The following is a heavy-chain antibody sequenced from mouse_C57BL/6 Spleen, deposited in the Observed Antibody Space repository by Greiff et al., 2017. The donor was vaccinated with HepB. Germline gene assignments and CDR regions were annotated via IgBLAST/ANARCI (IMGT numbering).Heavy chain of an antibody. Sequence: QVQLQQPGAELVKPGASVKLSCKASGYTFTSYWMQWVKQRPGQGLEWIGEIDPSDSYTNYNQKFKGKATLTVDTSSSTAYMQLSSLTSEDSAVYYCASRGNYDFDYWGQGTTLTVSS. CDR1: GYTFTSYW. CDR2: IDPSDSYT. CDR3: ASRGNYDFDY. V-gene: IGHV1-50*01. D-gene: IGHD2-1*01. J-gene: IGHJ2*01.